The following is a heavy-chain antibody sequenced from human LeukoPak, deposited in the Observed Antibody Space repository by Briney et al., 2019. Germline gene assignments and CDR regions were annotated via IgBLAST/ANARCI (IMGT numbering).Heavy chain of an antibody. D-gene: IGHD1-26*01. CDR3: ARDIVPTLGVRRGLVF. Sequence: GASVKVSCKASGYTFTGYYIHWVRQAPGQGLEWMGWINPKSGGTNYAQKFQGRVTMNRDTSISTAYMELSRLRADDTAVFYCARDIVPTLGVRRGLVFWGQGTLVTVSS. J-gene: IGHJ4*02. CDR2: INPKSGGT. CDR1: GYTFTGYY. V-gene: IGHV1-2*02.